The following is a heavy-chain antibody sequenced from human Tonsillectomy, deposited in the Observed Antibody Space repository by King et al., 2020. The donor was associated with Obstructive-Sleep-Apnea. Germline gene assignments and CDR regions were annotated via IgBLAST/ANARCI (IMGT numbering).Heavy chain of an antibody. CDR1: GGSISSSSYY. V-gene: IGHV4-39*07. Sequence: QLQESGPGLVKPSETLSLTCTVSGGSISSSSYYWGWIRQPPGKGLEWIGSIHYRGSTYYNPSLKSRVTISVDTSQNQFSLRLSSVTAADTAVYYCARVADYWGQGTLVTVSS. CDR3: ARVADY. J-gene: IGHJ4*02. CDR2: IHYRGST.